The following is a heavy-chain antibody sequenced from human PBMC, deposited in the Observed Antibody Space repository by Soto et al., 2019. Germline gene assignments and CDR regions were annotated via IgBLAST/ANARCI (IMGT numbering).Heavy chain of an antibody. D-gene: IGHD4-17*01. CDR3: AKGPNGDYVGAFDS. Sequence: VGSLRLSCAASGFTFSSYAMTWVRQAPGKGLEYVSSITGSGAGTVYADSVKGRFTISRDNSKNMLYLQLSSLRAEDTAIYFCAKGPNGDYVGAFDSWGQGSLVTVSS. CDR1: GFTFSSYA. CDR2: ITGSGAGT. V-gene: IGHV3-23*01. J-gene: IGHJ4*02.